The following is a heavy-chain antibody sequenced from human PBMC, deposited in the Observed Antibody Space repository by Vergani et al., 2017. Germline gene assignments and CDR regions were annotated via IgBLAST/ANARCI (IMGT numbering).Heavy chain of an antibody. Sequence: EVQLVESGGGLVKPGGSLRLSCAASGFTFSSYSMNWVRQAPGKGLEWVSSISSSSSYIYYADSVKSRFTISRDNAKNSLYLQMNSLRAEDTAVYYCARARAARRGQYYFDYWGQGTLVTVSS. D-gene: IGHD6-6*01. CDR1: GFTFSSYS. CDR2: ISSSSSYI. V-gene: IGHV3-21*01. CDR3: ARARAARRGQYYFDY. J-gene: IGHJ4*02.